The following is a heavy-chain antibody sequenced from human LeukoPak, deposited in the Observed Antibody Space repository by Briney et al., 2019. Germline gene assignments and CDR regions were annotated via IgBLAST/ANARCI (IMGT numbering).Heavy chain of an antibody. D-gene: IGHD6-6*01. J-gene: IGHJ3*02. Sequence: SETLSLTCAVYGGSFSGYYWSWIRQPPGKGLEWIGEIYHSGSTNYNPSLKSRVTISVDKSKNQFSLKLSSVTAADTAVYYCARGYSSYAFDIWGQGTMVTVSS. CDR2: IYHSGST. V-gene: IGHV4-34*01. CDR3: ARGYSSYAFDI. CDR1: GGSFSGYY.